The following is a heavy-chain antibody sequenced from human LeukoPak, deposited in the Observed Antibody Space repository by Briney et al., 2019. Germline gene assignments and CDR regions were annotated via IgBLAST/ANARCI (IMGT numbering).Heavy chain of an antibody. Sequence: SETLSLTCTVSGGSISSYYWSWIRQPPGKGLEWIGYIYHSGSTYYNPSLKSRVTISVDRSKNQLSLKLSSVTAADTAVYYCAREMYSSSSAFDIWGQGTMVTVSS. CDR3: AREMYSSSSAFDI. CDR1: GGSISSYY. V-gene: IGHV4-59*12. D-gene: IGHD6-6*01. J-gene: IGHJ3*02. CDR2: IYHSGST.